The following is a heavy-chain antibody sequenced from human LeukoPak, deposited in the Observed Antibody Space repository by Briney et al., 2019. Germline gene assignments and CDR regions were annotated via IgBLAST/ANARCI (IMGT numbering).Heavy chain of an antibody. D-gene: IGHD2-15*01. CDR2: IIPIFGTA. Sequence: SVKVSCKASGGTFSSYAISWVRQAPGQGLEWMGGIIPIFGTANYAQKFRGRVTITADESTSTAYMELSSLRSEDTAVYYCARERGGGSCYDYWGQGTLVTVSS. J-gene: IGHJ4*02. CDR1: GGTFSSYA. V-gene: IGHV1-69*01. CDR3: ARERGGGSCYDY.